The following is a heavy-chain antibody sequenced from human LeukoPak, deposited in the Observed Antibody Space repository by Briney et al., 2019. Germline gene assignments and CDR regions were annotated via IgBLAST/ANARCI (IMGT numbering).Heavy chain of an antibody. V-gene: IGHV1-69*05. D-gene: IGHD5-18*01. CDR3: ASRRYSYGFDY. J-gene: IGHJ4*02. CDR2: IIPIFGTA. Sequence: AASVKVSCKASGGTFISYAISWVRQAPGQGLEWMGGIIPIFGTANYAQKFQGRVTITTDESTSTAYMELSSLRSEDTAVYYCASRRYSYGFDYWGQGTLVTVSS. CDR1: GGTFISYA.